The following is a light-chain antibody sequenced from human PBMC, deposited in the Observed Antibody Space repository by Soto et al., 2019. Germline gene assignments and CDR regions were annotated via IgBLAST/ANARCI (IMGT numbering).Light chain of an antibody. V-gene: IGKV3-15*01. J-gene: IGKJ5*01. CDR1: QSVSNRY. Sequence: EIVLTQSPCTLSLSPGERATLSCMASQSVSNRYLAWYQQKPGQAPRLVMYGSSTRATGIPATFSGSGSGTEFTLTINSLQPEDFAVYYCQQYNNWPINFGQGTRLEIK. CDR2: GSS. CDR3: QQYNNWPIN.